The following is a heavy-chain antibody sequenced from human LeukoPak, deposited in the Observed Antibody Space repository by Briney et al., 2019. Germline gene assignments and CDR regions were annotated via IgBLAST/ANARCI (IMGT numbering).Heavy chain of an antibody. CDR1: GFTFGTYG. D-gene: IGHD4-17*01. CDR3: AKDAAPDYGDSHFDY. CDR2: ISYDGSNE. J-gene: IGHJ4*02. V-gene: IGHV3-30*18. Sequence: NPGGSLRLSCAASGFTFGTYGIHWVRQAPGKGLEWVALISYDGSNEYYGDSVKGRFTISRVNAKSTVYLQMSSLTVEDTAVYYCAKDAAPDYGDSHFDYWGQGTLVTVSS.